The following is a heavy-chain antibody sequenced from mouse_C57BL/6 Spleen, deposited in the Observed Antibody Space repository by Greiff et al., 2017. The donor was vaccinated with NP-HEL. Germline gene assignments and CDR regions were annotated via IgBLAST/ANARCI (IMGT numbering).Heavy chain of an antibody. CDR1: GYAFSSSW. Sequence: QVQLQQSGPELVKPGASVKISCKASGYAFSSSWMNWVKQRPGKGLEWIGRIYPGDGDTNYNGKFKGKATLTADKSSSTAYMQLSSLTSEDSAVYFCARYDGYYVGYFDVWGTGTTVTVSS. D-gene: IGHD2-3*01. CDR3: ARYDGYYVGYFDV. J-gene: IGHJ1*03. V-gene: IGHV1-82*01. CDR2: IYPGDGDT.